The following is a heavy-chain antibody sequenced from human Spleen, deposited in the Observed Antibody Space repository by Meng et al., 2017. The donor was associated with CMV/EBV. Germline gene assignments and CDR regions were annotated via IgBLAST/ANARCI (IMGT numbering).Heavy chain of an antibody. D-gene: IGHD2-2*01. CDR2: ISSSSSYI. J-gene: IGHJ6*02. CDR3: ARLHCSSTSCYNYYYYYGMDV. Sequence: GESLKISCAASGFTFSSYSMNWVRQAPGKGLEWVSSISSSSSYIYYADSVKGRFTISRDNAKNSLYLQMNSLRAEDTAVYYCARLHCSSTSCYNYYYYYGMDVWGQGTTVTVSS. V-gene: IGHV3-21*01. CDR1: GFTFSSYS.